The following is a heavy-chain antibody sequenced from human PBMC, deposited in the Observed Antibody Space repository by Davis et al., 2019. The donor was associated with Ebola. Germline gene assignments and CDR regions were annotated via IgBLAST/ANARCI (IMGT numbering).Heavy chain of an antibody. CDR2: IRSKANSYAT. V-gene: IGHV3-73*01. J-gene: IGHJ6*02. CDR3: TYTYSSGEDV. CDR1: GSTFSGSA. Sequence: PGGSLRLSCAASGSTFSGSAMHWVRQASGKGLEWVGRIRSKANSYATAYAASVKGRFTISRDDSKNTAYLQMNSLKTEDTAVYYCTYTYSSGEDVWGQGTTVTVSS. D-gene: IGHD6-25*01.